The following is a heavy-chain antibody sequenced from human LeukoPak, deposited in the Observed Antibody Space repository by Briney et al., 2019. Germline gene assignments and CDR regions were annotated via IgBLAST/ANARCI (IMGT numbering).Heavy chain of an antibody. V-gene: IGHV3-23*01. Sequence: HTGGSLRLSCAASGFTFRLYAMSWVRQAPGKGPEWVSAISGYGDSTYYADSVKGRFTISRDNSKSTLSLQMNSLRAEDTAVYYCARDRGTYVGIANNWFDPWGQGTLVAVSS. CDR1: GFTFRLYA. CDR3: ARDRGTYVGIANNWFDP. J-gene: IGHJ5*02. CDR2: ISGYGDST. D-gene: IGHD1-1*01.